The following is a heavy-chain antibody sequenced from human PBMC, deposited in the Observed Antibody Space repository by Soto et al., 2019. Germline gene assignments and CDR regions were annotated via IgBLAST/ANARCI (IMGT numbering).Heavy chain of an antibody. Sequence: PSETLSLTCTVSGGSISSYYWSWIRQPPGRGLEWIGYIYYSGSTNYNPSLKSRVTISVDTSKNQFSLKLSSVTAADTAVYYCARDVGFDYWGQGTLVTVSS. D-gene: IGHD1-26*01. V-gene: IGHV4-59*01. CDR2: IYYSGST. CDR3: ARDVGFDY. J-gene: IGHJ4*02. CDR1: GGSISSYY.